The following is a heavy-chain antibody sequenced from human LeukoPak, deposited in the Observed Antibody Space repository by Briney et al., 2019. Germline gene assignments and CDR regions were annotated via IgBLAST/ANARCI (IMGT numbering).Heavy chain of an antibody. Sequence: ASVKVSCKASGYTFTSYYMHWVRQAPGQGLEWMGIINPSGGSTSYAQKFQGRVTMTRDTSTSTVYMELSSLRSEGTAVHYCARGGRIAVAAAKKFDYWGQGTLVTVSS. CDR2: INPSGGST. D-gene: IGHD6-19*01. CDR1: GYTFTSYY. J-gene: IGHJ4*02. CDR3: ARGGRIAVAAAKKFDY. V-gene: IGHV1-46*01.